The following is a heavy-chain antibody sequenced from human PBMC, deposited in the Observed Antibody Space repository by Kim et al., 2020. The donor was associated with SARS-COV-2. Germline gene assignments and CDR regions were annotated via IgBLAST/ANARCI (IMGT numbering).Heavy chain of an antibody. Sequence: GGSLRLSCAASGFSFSSYTMNWVRQAPGKGLEWVAVIWYDGSEKDYADSVKGRFTISRDNSKNTLYLHMNSLRAEDTAVYYCARDKHYFDYWGQGTLVSVSS. CDR1: GFSFSSYT. CDR2: IWYDGSEK. J-gene: IGHJ4*02. CDR3: ARDKHYFDY. D-gene: IGHD2-21*01. V-gene: IGHV3-33*01.